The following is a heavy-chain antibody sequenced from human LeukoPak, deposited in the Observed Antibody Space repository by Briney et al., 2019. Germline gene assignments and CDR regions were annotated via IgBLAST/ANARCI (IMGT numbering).Heavy chain of an antibody. CDR3: ARPYDSSAYYYL. CDR1: GGSISSSSFY. D-gene: IGHD3-22*01. V-gene: IGHV4-39*01. J-gene: IGHJ5*02. CDR2: IYYSVNT. Sequence: PSETLSLTCTVSGGSISSSSFYWGWIRQPPGRGLEWIGSIYYSVNTSYNPSLKSRVTISVDTSKNQFSLKLTSVTAADTAVYYCARPYDSSAYYYLWGQGTLVTVSS.